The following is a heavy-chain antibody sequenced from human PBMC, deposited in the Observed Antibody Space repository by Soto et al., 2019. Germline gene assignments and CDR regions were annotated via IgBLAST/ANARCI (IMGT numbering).Heavy chain of an antibody. CDR2: INADNGNT. V-gene: IGHV1-3*01. Sequence: ASVKVSCKASGYTFTSYAMHWVRQAPGQRLEWMGWINADNGNTKYSQKFQGRVTMTTDTSTSTAYMELSSLRSDDTAVYYCARKGLVGCSGGSCYSGGFDPWGQGTLVTVSS. CDR3: ARKGLVGCSGGSCYSGGFDP. J-gene: IGHJ5*02. CDR1: GYTFTSYA. D-gene: IGHD2-15*01.